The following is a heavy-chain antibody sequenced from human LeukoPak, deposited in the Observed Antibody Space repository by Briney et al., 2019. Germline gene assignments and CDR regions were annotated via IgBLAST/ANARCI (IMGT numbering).Heavy chain of an antibody. CDR1: GYTFTGYY. V-gene: IGHV1-2*02. D-gene: IGHD6-13*01. CDR2: INPNSGGT. J-gene: IGHJ4*02. Sequence: ASVKVSCKASGYTFTGYYMHWVRQAPGQGLEWMGWINPNSGGTNYAQKFQGRVTMTRNTSISTAYMELSSLRSEDTAVYYCARVGSSWYNYFDYWGQGTLVTVSS. CDR3: ARVGSSWYNYFDY.